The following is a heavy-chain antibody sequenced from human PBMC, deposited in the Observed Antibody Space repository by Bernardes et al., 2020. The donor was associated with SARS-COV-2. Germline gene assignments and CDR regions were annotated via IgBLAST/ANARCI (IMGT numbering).Heavy chain of an antibody. CDR1: GFTFDNYA. D-gene: IGHD6-13*01. V-gene: IGHV3-23*01. J-gene: IGHJ4*02. Sequence: GGSLRLSCAASGFTFDNYAMSWVRQAPGKGLEWVSTISGPGGSTYYADSVKGRFTISRDNSKNTLYLQMNTLRGDDTAVYYCAKGTSSIKAVFLEYWGQGTLVTVSS. CDR2: ISGPGGST. CDR3: AKGTSSIKAVFLEY.